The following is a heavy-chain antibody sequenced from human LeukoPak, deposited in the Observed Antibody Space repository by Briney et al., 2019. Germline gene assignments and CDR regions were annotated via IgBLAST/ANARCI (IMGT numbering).Heavy chain of an antibody. Sequence: SQTLSLTCTVSGGSTSSGGYYWSWIRQHPGKGLEWIGYIYYSGSTYYNPSLKSRVTISVDTSKNQFSLKLSSVTAADTAVYYCARERGGFGVVMKGAFDIWGQGTMVTVSS. CDR2: IYYSGST. D-gene: IGHD3-3*01. CDR3: ARERGGFGVVMKGAFDI. CDR1: GGSTSSGGYY. V-gene: IGHV4-31*03. J-gene: IGHJ3*02.